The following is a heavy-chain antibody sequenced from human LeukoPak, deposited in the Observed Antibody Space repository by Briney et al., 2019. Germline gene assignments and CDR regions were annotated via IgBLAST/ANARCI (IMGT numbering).Heavy chain of an antibody. Sequence: GGSLRLSCAASGFTFDDYAMHWVRHAPGKGLEWVSGISWNSGGIGYADSVKGRFTISRDNAKNALYLQMNSLRADDTALYYCAKGKKMTVAGLFDYWGQGTLVTVSS. V-gene: IGHV3-9*01. CDR1: GFTFDDYA. CDR2: ISWNSGGI. CDR3: AKGKKMTVAGLFDY. D-gene: IGHD6-19*01. J-gene: IGHJ4*02.